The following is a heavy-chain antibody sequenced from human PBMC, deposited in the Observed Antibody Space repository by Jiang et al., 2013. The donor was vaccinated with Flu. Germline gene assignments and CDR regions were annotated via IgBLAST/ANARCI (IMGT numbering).Heavy chain of an antibody. J-gene: IGHJ4*02. CDR2: IYYSGST. Sequence: SGGSVSSGSYYWSWIRQPPGKGLEWIGYIYYSGSTNXNPSLKSRVTISVDTSKNQFSLKLSSVTAADTAVYYCARDLAYCGGDCYSYFDYWGQGTLVTVSS. V-gene: IGHV4-61*01. CDR1: GGSVSSGSYY. CDR3: ARDLAYCGGDCYSYFDY. D-gene: IGHD2-21*02.